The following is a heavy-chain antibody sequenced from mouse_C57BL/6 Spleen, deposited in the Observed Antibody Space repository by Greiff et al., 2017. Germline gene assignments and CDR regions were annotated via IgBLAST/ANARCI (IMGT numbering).Heavy chain of an antibody. CDR2: INPSSGYT. V-gene: IGHV1-4*01. Sequence: VQLQQSGAELARPGASVKMSCKASGYTFTSYTMHWVKPRPGQGLEWIGYINPSSGYTKYNQKFKDKATLTADKSSSTAYMQLSSLTSEDSAVYYCARMTTVISYYAMDYWGQGTSVTVSS. J-gene: IGHJ4*01. D-gene: IGHD1-1*01. CDR3: ARMTTVISYYAMDY. CDR1: GYTFTSYT.